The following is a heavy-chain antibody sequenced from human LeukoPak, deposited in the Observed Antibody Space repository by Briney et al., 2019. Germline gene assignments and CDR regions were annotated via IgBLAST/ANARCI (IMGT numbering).Heavy chain of an antibody. V-gene: IGHV1-69*13. CDR2: IIPIFGTA. CDR1: GGTFSSYG. D-gene: IGHD6-13*01. J-gene: IGHJ5*02. Sequence: GASVKVSCKASGGTFSSYGLSWVRQAPGQGLEWMGGIIPIFGTANYAQKFQGRVTITADESTSTAYMELSSLRSEDTAVYYCARDRIAAGFDPWGQGTLVTVSS. CDR3: ARDRIAAGFDP.